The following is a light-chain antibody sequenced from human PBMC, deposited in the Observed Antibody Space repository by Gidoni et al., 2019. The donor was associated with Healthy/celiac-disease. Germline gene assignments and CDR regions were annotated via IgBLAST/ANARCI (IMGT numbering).Light chain of an antibody. V-gene: IGKV3-20*01. Sequence: ESVLTKYPGTLSLSPGERATLSCRASQSVSSSYLAWYQQQPGQAPRLLIYGASSRATCIPDRFSGSGSVTDFTLTISGLEPEDFAVYYCQPYGSSPRAFGPXTKVDI. J-gene: IGKJ3*01. CDR2: GAS. CDR1: QSVSSSY. CDR3: QPYGSSPRA.